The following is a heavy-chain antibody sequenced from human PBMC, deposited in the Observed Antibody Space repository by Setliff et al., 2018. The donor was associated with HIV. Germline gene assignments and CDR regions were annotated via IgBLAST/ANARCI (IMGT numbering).Heavy chain of an antibody. CDR2: IYYSGST. CDR1: GDSIGSSCYY. J-gene: IGHJ4*02. Sequence: SETLSLTCTVSGDSIGSSCYYWAWIRQPPGKGLEWIGNIYYSGSTYYNPSLKTRVTISVDGSKNQFSLKLKSVTAADTAVYYCARWHPPYGFWEEDYWGQGTLVTVSS. D-gene: IGHD3-10*01. CDR3: ARWHPPYGFWEEDY. V-gene: IGHV4-39*01.